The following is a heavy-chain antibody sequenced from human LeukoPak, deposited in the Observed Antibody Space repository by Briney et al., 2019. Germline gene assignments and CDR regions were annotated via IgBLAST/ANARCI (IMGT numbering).Heavy chain of an antibody. Sequence: PGGSLRLSCTASGFTFSSYSMNWVRQAPGKGLEWVSSISSSSSYIYYADSVKGRFTISRDNAKNSLYLQMNSLRAEDTAVYYCARAPRYYYDSSGYMGPGYYYYYYMDVWGKGTTVTISS. CDR2: ISSSSSYI. D-gene: IGHD3-22*01. J-gene: IGHJ6*03. CDR1: GFTFSSYS. CDR3: ARAPRYYYDSSGYMGPGYYYYYYMDV. V-gene: IGHV3-21*01.